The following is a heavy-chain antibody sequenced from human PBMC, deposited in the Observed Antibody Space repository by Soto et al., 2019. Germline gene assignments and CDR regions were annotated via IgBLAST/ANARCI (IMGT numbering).Heavy chain of an antibody. CDR1: GFTFSSYG. CDR2: IWYDGSNK. J-gene: IGHJ2*01. V-gene: IGHV3-33*01. CDR3: ARPSGYDGYWYFDL. D-gene: IGHD5-12*01. Sequence: QVQLVESGGGVVQPGRSLRLSCAASGFTFSSYGMHWVRQAPGKGLEWVAVIWYDGSNKYYADSVKGRFTISRDNSKNTLYLQMNSLRDEDTAVYYCARPSGYDGYWYFDLWGRGTLVTVSS.